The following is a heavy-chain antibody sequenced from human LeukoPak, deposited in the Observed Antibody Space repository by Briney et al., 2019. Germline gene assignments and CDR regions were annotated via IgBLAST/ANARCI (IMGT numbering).Heavy chain of an antibody. Sequence: GESLKISCKGSGYSFISYWFGWVRQMPGKGLEWMGIIYPGDSDARYSPSLQGQVTISVDKSISTAYLQWSSLKASDTAMYYCARQGRIVVVTTTHDAFDIWGQGTMVTVSS. CDR3: ARQGRIVVVTTTHDAFDI. D-gene: IGHD2-21*02. CDR2: IYPGDSDA. V-gene: IGHV5-51*01. CDR1: GYSFISYW. J-gene: IGHJ3*02.